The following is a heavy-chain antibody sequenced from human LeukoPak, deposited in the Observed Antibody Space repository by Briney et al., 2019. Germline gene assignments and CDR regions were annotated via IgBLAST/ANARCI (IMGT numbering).Heavy chain of an antibody. CDR3: ARDSVNLAYCGGDCYPYYYYYYGMDV. J-gene: IGHJ6*02. Sequence: GGSLRLSCAASGFIFSSYAMHWVRQAPGKGLEWVATISYDGSNKYYADSVKGRFTISRDNSKNTLYLQMNSLRAEDTAVYYCARDSVNLAYCGGDCYPYYYYYYGMDVWGQGTTVTVSS. CDR2: ISYDGSNK. CDR1: GFIFSSYA. V-gene: IGHV3-30-3*01. D-gene: IGHD2-21*02.